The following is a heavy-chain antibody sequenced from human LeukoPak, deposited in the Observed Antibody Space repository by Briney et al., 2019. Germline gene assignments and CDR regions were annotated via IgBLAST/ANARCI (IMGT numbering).Heavy chain of an antibody. D-gene: IGHD4/OR15-4a*01. CDR2: ISSSSSYI. CDR1: GFTFSSYS. V-gene: IGHV3-21*01. Sequence: GGSLRLSCAASGFTFSSYSMNWVRQAPGKGLEWVSSISSSSSYIYYADSVKGRFTISGDNAKNSLSLQMNTLRAEDTAVYSCARAPTMVVSSDHAFDIWGQGTMVTVSS. CDR3: ARAPTMVVSSDHAFDI. J-gene: IGHJ3*02.